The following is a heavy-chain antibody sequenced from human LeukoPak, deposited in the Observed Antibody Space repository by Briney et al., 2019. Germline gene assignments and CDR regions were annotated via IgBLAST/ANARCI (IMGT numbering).Heavy chain of an antibody. CDR1: GGSFSGYY. J-gene: IGHJ4*02. Sequence: SETLSLTCAVYGGSFSGYYWSWIRQPPGKGLEWIGEINHSGSTNYNPSLKSRVTISVDTSKNQFSLKLSSVTAADTAVYYCASTRMRSDFDYWGQGTLVTVSS. V-gene: IGHV4-34*01. CDR3: ASTRMRSDFDY. CDR2: INHSGST. D-gene: IGHD1-14*01.